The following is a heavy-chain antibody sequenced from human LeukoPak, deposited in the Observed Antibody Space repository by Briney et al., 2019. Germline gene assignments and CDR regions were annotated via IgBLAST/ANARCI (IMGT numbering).Heavy chain of an antibody. CDR2: IYYTET. CDR1: GGSVSNYY. Sequence: PSETLSLTCTVSGGSVSNYYWSWIRQSPGKGLEWIGYIYYTETSYNPSLKSRVTISVDTSKNQFSLKLSSVTAADTAVYYCARASIAVAGTRYYYMDVWGKGTTVTVSS. V-gene: IGHV4-59*02. D-gene: IGHD6-19*01. J-gene: IGHJ6*03. CDR3: ARASIAVAGTRYYYMDV.